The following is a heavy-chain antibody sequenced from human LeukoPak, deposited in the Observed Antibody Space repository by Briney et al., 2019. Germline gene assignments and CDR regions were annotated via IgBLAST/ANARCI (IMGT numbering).Heavy chain of an antibody. Sequence: KPSETLSLTCTVSGGSISNHFWSWIRRPAGKGLEWIGRIYASGSTIYNPSLKSRVSMSVDISNNQVSLNLTSVTGADTAVYYCARDLFLTGYTNYFDYWGQGTLVTVSS. V-gene: IGHV4-4*07. CDR2: IYASGST. D-gene: IGHD3-9*01. CDR3: ARDLFLTGYTNYFDY. J-gene: IGHJ4*02. CDR1: GGSISNHF.